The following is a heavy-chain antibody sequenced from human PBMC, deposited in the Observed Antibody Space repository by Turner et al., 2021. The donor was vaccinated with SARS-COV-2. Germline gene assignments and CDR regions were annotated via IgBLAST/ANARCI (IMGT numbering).Heavy chain of an antibody. CDR3: ATSTVAGTELNYYGMDV. V-gene: IGHV4-39*01. CDR2: IYYSGST. CDR1: GRSISSSSYY. Sequence: QLQLQESGPGLVKPSETLSITCTVSGRSISSSSYYWGWIRPPPGKGLGWIGSIYYSGSTYYNPSLKSRVTISIDTSKNQFSLKLSSVTTASTAVDYCATSTVAGTELNYYGMDVWGQGTTVTVSS. D-gene: IGHD6-13*01. J-gene: IGHJ6*02.